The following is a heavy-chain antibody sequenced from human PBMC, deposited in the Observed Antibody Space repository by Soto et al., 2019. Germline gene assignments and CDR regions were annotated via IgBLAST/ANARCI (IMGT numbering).Heavy chain of an antibody. CDR2: VFPSDSDT. V-gene: IGHV5-51*01. D-gene: IGHD3-22*01. CDR1: GYRFTSYW. CDR3: ARKDKSGYFNWFDP. Sequence: PGESLKISCRTSGYRFTSYWIAWVRQMPGKGLEWMGIVFPSDSDTRYSPSFQGQVTISADRSTSTVFLQWASLKASDTAVYFCARKDKSGYFNWFDPWGQGTLVTVSS. J-gene: IGHJ5*02.